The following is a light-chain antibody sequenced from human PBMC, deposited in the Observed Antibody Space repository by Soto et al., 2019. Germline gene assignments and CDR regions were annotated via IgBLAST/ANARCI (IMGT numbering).Light chain of an antibody. CDR3: QQCGSSPPYT. V-gene: IGKV3-20*01. J-gene: IGKJ2*01. CDR1: QSVSSSY. CDR2: GAS. Sequence: ENVVTQSPGTLSLSPGARATLSCRANQSVSSSYLAWYQQKPGQAPRLLIYGASSRATGIPDRFSGSGSGTDFILTIRRLEPEDFAVYYCQQCGSSPPYTFGQGTKLEIK.